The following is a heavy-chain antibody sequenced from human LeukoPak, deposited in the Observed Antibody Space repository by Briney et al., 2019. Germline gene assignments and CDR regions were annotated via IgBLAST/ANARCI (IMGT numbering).Heavy chain of an antibody. D-gene: IGHD2-21*01. Sequence: PGGSLRLSCAASGFTFSSYEMNWVRQAPGKGLEWVSYISSSGSTIYYADSVKGRFTISRDNSKNTLYLQMNSLRAEDTAVYYCAKDLARVVSWFDPWGQGTLVTVSS. V-gene: IGHV3-48*03. CDR3: AKDLARVVSWFDP. CDR2: ISSSGSTI. J-gene: IGHJ5*02. CDR1: GFTFSSYE.